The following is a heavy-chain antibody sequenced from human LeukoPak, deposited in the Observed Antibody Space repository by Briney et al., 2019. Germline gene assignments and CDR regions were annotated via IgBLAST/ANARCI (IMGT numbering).Heavy chain of an antibody. CDR1: GAYISSYY. V-gene: IGHV4-59*01. J-gene: IGHJ6*03. D-gene: IGHD4-11*01. CDR3: ASLTTRYYFMDV. Sequence: WETLSLTCTVSGAYISSYYWTWIRQSPGKGLEWIGYIHYGGNTNYSPSLKSRVIMSVDTAKNQFSLKMSSVTAADTAVYYCASLTTRYYFMDVWGKGATVPVSS. CDR2: IHYGGNT.